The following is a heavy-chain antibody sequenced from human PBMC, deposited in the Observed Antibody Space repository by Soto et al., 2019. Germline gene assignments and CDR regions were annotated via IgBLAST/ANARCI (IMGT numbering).Heavy chain of an antibody. D-gene: IGHD3-9*01. CDR2: ISAYNGNT. CDR1: GYTFTSYG. CDR3: ARAHDILTIRHYYYYGMDV. Sequence: ASVKVSCKASGYTFTSYGISWVRQAPGQGLEWMGWISAYNGNTNYAQKLQGRVTMTTDTSTSTAYMELRSLRSDDTAVYYCARAHDILTIRHYYYYGMDVWGQGTTVTVSS. J-gene: IGHJ6*02. V-gene: IGHV1-18*04.